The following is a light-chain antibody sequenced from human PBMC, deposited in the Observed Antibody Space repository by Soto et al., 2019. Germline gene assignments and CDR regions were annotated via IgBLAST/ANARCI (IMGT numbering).Light chain of an antibody. V-gene: IGKV3-11*01. CDR2: DAS. J-gene: IGKJ5*01. CDR1: ESVASRY. Sequence: EIVLTQSAGTRSFSQRERATLSFGSSESVASRYLAWYQQKPGQAPRLLIYDASNRATGIPARFSGSGSGTDFTPTISSLEPEDFAVYYCQQRSNWPPITFGQGTRLEIK. CDR3: QQRSNWPPIT.